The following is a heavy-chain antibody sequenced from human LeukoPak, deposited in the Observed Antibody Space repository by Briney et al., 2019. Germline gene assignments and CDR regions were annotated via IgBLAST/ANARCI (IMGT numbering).Heavy chain of an antibody. CDR2: IHYSESP. CDR1: GDSISSGDHY. V-gene: IGHV4-30-4*01. Sequence: SQTLSLTCTVSGDSISSGDHYWIWTRHPPGKGLEWIGYIHYSESPYYNPSLKSRVIISGHMSKNQFSLSLNSLTAADSAMYYCARAAAGTNSWYYFDYWGQGTLVTVSS. J-gene: IGHJ4*02. CDR3: ARAAAGTNSWYYFDY. D-gene: IGHD6-19*01.